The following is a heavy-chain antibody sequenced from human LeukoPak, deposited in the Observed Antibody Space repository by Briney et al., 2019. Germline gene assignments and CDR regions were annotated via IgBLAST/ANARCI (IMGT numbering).Heavy chain of an antibody. CDR2: ISGSGGST. CDR3: AKDRRREGATDY. Sequence: GGSLRLSCAASGFTFSSYWMSWVRQAPGKGLEWVSAISGSGGSTYYADSVKGRFTISRDNSKNTLYLQMNSLRAEDTAVYYCAKDRRREGATDYWGQGTLVTVSS. V-gene: IGHV3-23*01. D-gene: IGHD1-26*01. J-gene: IGHJ4*02. CDR1: GFTFSSYW.